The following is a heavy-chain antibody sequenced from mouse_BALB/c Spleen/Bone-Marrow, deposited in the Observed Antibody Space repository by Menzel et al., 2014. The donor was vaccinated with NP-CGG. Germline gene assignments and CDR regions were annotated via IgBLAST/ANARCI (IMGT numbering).Heavy chain of an antibody. J-gene: IGHJ2*01. V-gene: IGHV1S53*02. CDR2: ISPGNGDI. CDR1: GYTFTDHA. Sequence: QVQLKESDAELVKPGASVKISCKASGYTFTDHAIHWVKQKPEQGLEWIGYISPGNGDIKYNEKFKGKATLTADKSSSTAYMQLSDLTSEDSAVYICRRSGGNPLDHWGQGTTLTVSS. CDR3: RRSGGNPLDH. D-gene: IGHD1-1*02.